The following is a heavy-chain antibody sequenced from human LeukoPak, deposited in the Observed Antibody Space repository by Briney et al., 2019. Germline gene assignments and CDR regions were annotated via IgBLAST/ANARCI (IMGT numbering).Heavy chain of an antibody. V-gene: IGHV3-23*01. CDR1: GFTFSSYA. J-gene: IGHJ4*02. Sequence: PGGSLRLSCAASGFTFSSYAMSWVRQAPGKGLEWVSAVSGSGGSTYYADSVKGRFTISRDNSKNTLYLQMNSLRAEDTAVYYCAKDLNYYDSIGSDFSFDYWGQGTLVTVSS. D-gene: IGHD3-22*01. CDR3: AKDLNYYDSIGSDFSFDY. CDR2: VSGSGGST.